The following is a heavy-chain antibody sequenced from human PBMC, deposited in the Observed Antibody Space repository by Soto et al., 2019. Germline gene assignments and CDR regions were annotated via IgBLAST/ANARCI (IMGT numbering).Heavy chain of an antibody. J-gene: IGHJ6*03. V-gene: IGHV4-34*01. CDR2: INHSGST. Sequence: KTSETLSLTCAVYGGSFSGYYWSWIRQPPGKGLEWIGEINHSGSTNYNPSLKSRVTISVDTSKNQFSLKLSSVTAADTAVYYCARQSLPYYYMDVWGKGTTVTVSS. CDR3: ARQSLPYYYMDV. CDR1: GGSFSGYY.